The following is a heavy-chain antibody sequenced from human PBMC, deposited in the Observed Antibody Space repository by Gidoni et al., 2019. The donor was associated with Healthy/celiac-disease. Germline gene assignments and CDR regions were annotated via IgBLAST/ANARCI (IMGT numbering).Heavy chain of an antibody. CDR1: GFTFGDYA. J-gene: IGHJ4*02. CDR3: TRGRRMTTVTTALGY. Sequence: EVQLVESGGGLVQPGRSLRLSCTASGFTFGDYAMSWVRQAPGKGREWVGFIRSKAYGGKTEYAASVKGRFTISRDDSKSIAYLQMNSLKTEDTAVYYCTRGRRMTTVTTALGYWGQGTLVTVSS. V-gene: IGHV3-49*04. CDR2: IRSKAYGGKT. D-gene: IGHD4-17*01.